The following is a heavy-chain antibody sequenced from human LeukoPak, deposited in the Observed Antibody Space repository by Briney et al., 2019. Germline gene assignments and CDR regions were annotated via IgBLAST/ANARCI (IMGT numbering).Heavy chain of an antibody. CDR2: IDNDGRGT. Sequence: GGSLRLSCAASGFTFSSYWMHWVRHAPGKGLVWVSRIDNDGRGTSYADSVKGRFTISRDNAKNRLYLQMNSLRAEDTAVYYCASLNYGPDYRGQGTLVTVSS. D-gene: IGHD3-16*01. CDR1: GFTFSSYW. V-gene: IGHV3-74*01. CDR3: ASLNYGPDY. J-gene: IGHJ4*02.